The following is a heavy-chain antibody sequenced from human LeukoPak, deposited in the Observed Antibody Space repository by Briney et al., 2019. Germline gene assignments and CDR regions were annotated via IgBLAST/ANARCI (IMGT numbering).Heavy chain of an antibody. V-gene: IGHV3-23*01. J-gene: IGHJ4*02. D-gene: IGHD2-15*01. CDR3: ARDIVVLVAAHFDY. Sequence: GGSLRLSCVASGFTFSSCALSWVRQAPGKGLEWVSAISGSGTSTHYADSVKGRFTISRDNTKNTLYLQMNSLRAEDTAVYYCARDIVVLVAAHFDYWGRGTLVSVSS. CDR1: GFTFSSCA. CDR2: ISGSGTST.